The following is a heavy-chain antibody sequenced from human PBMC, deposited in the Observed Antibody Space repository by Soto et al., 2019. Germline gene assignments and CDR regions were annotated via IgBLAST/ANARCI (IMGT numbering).Heavy chain of an antibody. CDR3: ARGRGLHYGMDV. J-gene: IGHJ6*02. V-gene: IGHV1-18*01. Sequence: EASVKVSCKASGYTFTSYDISWVRQAPGQGLEWMGWISPYNGNTNYAQKLQGRVTMTRNTSISTAYMELSSLRSEDTAVYYCARGRGLHYGMDVWGQGTTVTVSS. D-gene: IGHD3-10*01. CDR1: GYTFTSYD. CDR2: ISPYNGNT.